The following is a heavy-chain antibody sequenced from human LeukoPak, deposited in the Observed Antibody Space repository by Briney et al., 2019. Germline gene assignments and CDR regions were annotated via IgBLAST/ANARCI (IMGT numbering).Heavy chain of an antibody. V-gene: IGHV4-39*07. CDR2: INHSGST. CDR3: ASEEGGNYVSRVVEVY. D-gene: IGHD4-11*01. Sequence: SETLSLTCTVSGGSISSGDYYWSWIRQPPGKGLEWIGEINHSGSTNYNPSLKSRVTISADTSKSQFSLKLSSVTAADTAVYYCASEEGGNYVSRVVEVYWGQGTLVTVSS. J-gene: IGHJ4*02. CDR1: GGSISSGDYY.